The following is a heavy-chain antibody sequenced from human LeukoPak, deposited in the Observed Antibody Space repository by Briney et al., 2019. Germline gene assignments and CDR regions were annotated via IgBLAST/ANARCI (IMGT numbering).Heavy chain of an antibody. V-gene: IGHV4-59*02. CDR3: ARGMFAFDI. J-gene: IGHJ3*02. Sequence: PETLSLTCTVSGDSVSLYYWSWIRQPPGKGLEWIGNMYYSGSTTYNPSLKSRITLSVDTSKNQFSPKLSSVTAADTAVYYCARGMFAFDIWGQGTMVTVSS. CDR2: MYYSGST. CDR1: GDSVSLYY. D-gene: IGHD3-10*02.